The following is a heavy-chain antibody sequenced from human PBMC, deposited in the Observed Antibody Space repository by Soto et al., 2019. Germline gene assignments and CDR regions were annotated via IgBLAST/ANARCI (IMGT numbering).Heavy chain of an antibody. CDR1: GFIFSDYY. Sequence: PGGSLRLSCAASGFIFSDYYMDWVRQAPGKGLEWVGRSRNKANSYTTEYAASVKDRFSISSDDSKNSLYLHMNSLKIEDTAVYYCARSQGGQYAFDIWGQGTMVTVSS. CDR2: SRNKANSYTT. CDR3: ARSQGGQYAFDI. D-gene: IGHD2-15*01. J-gene: IGHJ3*02. V-gene: IGHV3-72*01.